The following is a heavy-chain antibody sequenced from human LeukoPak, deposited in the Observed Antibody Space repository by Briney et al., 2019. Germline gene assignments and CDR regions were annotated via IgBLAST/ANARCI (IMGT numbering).Heavy chain of an antibody. Sequence: PGRSLRLSCAASGFTFSSYGMHWVRQAPGKGLEWVPVISYDGSNKNCADSVRGRFTISRDNSKKTLFLQMNSLRPEDTAVYYCAKDTAPYYSIFDYWGQGTLVTVSS. J-gene: IGHJ4*02. D-gene: IGHD3-10*01. CDR2: ISYDGSNK. V-gene: IGHV3-30*18. CDR3: AKDTAPYYSIFDY. CDR1: GFTFSSYG.